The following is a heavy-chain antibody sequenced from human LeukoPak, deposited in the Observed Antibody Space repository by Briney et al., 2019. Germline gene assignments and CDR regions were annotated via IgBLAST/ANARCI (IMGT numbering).Heavy chain of an antibody. CDR2: ISYDGSNK. Sequence: GISLTLPCALCGFTFSSYAVRWARHARGKGLEGVADISYDGSNKYYADSVKGRFTISRDNSKNTLHLQMNSLRAEDTAVYYCARDRYLAAAGYFDYWGQGTLVTVSS. CDR1: GFTFSSYA. J-gene: IGHJ4*02. CDR3: ARDRYLAAAGYFDY. V-gene: IGHV3-30*16. D-gene: IGHD6-13*01.